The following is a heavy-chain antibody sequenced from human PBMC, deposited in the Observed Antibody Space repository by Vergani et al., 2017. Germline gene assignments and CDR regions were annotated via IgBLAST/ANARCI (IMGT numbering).Heavy chain of an antibody. J-gene: IGHJ4*02. Sequence: QVQLQESGPGLVKPSQTLSLTCTVSGGSISSGGYSWSWVRQHPGQGLEWIGDSYYSGSTYYNPSLKSRVTISVDTSKNQFSLKLSSVTAADTAVYYCARVGGPYSPFDDWGQGTLVTVSS. CDR2: SYYSGST. CDR3: ARVGGPYSPFDD. D-gene: IGHD2-15*01. CDR1: GGSISSGGYS. V-gene: IGHV4-31*03.